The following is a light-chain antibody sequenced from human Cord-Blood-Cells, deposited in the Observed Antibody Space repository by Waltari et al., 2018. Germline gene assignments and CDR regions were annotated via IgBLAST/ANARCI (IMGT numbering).Light chain of an antibody. CDR1: LCVSRY. CDR3: QQYNNWPWT. CDR2: GAP. J-gene: IGKJ1*01. Sequence: EIVMTHSPATLSVSPGYGATLPCRPSLCVSRYLAWYQQKPAPPPRLLIEGAPTSDTGIPDRFSGSAYVTEFSLTSSSLQSEDVAVYYCQQYNNWPWTFGQGTKMESK. V-gene: IGKV3-15*01.